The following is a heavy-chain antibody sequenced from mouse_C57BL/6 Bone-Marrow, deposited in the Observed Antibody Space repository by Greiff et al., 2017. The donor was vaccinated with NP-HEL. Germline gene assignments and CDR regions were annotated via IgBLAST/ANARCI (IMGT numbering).Heavy chain of an antibody. Sequence: QVQLQQSGAELARPGASVKMSCKASGYTFTSYTMHWVKQRPGQGLEWIGYINPSSGYTKYNQKFKDKATLTADKSSSTAYMQLSSLTSEDSAVYYCARSSGYVAMDYGGQGTSVTVSS. CDR1: GYTFTSYT. D-gene: IGHD3-2*02. V-gene: IGHV1-4*01. CDR3: ARSSGYVAMDY. CDR2: INPSSGYT. J-gene: IGHJ4*01.